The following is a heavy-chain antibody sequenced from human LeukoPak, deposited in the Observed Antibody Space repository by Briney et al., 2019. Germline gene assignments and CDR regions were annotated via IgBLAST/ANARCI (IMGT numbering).Heavy chain of an antibody. V-gene: IGHV3-53*01. D-gene: IGHD5-12*01. J-gene: IGHJ4*02. CDR1: GFTVSNNY. CDR2: IRSDGIT. CDR3: ASTSIIRGYDPDQYY. Sequence: GGSLRLSCAASGFTVSNNYMSWVRQAPGKGLEWVSVIRSDGITYYADSVKGRFTISRDNSINTLYLQMSSLRAEDTALYYCASTSIIRGYDPDQYYWGQGTLVTVSS.